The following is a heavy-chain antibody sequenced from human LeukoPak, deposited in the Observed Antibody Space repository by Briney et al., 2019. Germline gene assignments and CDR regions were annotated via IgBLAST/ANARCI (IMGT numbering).Heavy chain of an antibody. V-gene: IGHV3-23*01. CDR2: ISGSGDST. D-gene: IGHD6-13*01. CDR1: GFTFSSYA. CDR3: AKERSLGVAAASNY. Sequence: PGGSLRLSCAASGFTFSSYAMSWVRQAPGKGLEWVSSISGSGDSTYYADSVKGRFTISRDNSKNTLHLQVNSLRAEDTAVYYCAKERSLGVAAASNYWGQGTLVTVSS. J-gene: IGHJ4*02.